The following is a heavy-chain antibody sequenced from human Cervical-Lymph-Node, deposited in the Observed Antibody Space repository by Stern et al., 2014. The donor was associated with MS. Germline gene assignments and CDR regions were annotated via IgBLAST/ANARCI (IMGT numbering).Heavy chain of an antibody. CDR3: AREGGRDGYNPLDY. CDR1: GFTFSSYA. D-gene: IGHD5-24*01. V-gene: IGHV3-30-3*01. CDR2: ISYDGSNK. Sequence: VQLVESGGGVVQPGSSLRLSCEASGFTFSSYAINWVRQAPGKGLEWVAVISYDGSNKFCADSVKGRFTISRDNSKNTLYLQMNSLSSEDTALYYCAREGGRDGYNPLDYWGQGTLVTVSS. J-gene: IGHJ4*02.